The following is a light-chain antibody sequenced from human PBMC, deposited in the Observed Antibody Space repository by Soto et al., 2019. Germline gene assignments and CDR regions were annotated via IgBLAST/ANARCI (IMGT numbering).Light chain of an antibody. Sequence: DIQMTQSPSSLSASIGDRVTITCRASQNIGSFLNWYQQKPGEAPRLLVYSAFRIQSGVPSRFSGSGSGTDFTLTISCLQSEDFATYYCQQYYSYPRAFGGGTKVDI. CDR2: SAF. CDR1: QNIGSF. V-gene: IGKV1-39*01. CDR3: QQYYSYPRA. J-gene: IGKJ4*01.